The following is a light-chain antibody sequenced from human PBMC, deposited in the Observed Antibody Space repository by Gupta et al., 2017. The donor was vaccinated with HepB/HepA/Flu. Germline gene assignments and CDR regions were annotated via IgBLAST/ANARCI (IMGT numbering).Light chain of an antibody. CDR2: SNN. CDR3: KSYDSRLRGVV. J-gene: IGLJ3*02. Sequence: QSVLTPPPSFSAAPGQPVTISCTGSSANIGTGYDVHWYQQLPGPAPKLLIYSNNNRPSGVPDRFSGSKSGTSASRAITGLQAEDEADYFCKSYDSRLRGVVFGGGTKLTVL. V-gene: IGLV1-40*01. CDR1: SANIGTGYD.